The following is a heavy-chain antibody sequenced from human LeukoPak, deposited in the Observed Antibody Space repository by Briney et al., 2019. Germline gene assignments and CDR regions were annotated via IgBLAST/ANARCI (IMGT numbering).Heavy chain of an antibody. J-gene: IGHJ4*02. CDR1: GGSLNGYY. Sequence: SETLSLTCTVSGGSLNGYYWSWIRQPLGKGLEWIGFIYHSGSVNHNPSLKSRATISVDTSKNQFSLRLSSVTATDTAVYYCARRLHRNSENYFDYWGQGTLVTVSS. V-gene: IGHV4-59*08. CDR2: IYHSGSV. CDR3: ARRLHRNSENYFDY. D-gene: IGHD4-23*01.